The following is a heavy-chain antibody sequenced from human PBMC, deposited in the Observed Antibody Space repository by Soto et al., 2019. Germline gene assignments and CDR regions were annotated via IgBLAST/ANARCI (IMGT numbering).Heavy chain of an antibody. CDR3: ARDGYSYGRAFDY. D-gene: IGHD5-18*01. CDR2: ISSSSSYI. V-gene: IGHV3-21*01. CDR1: GFTFSSYS. J-gene: IGHJ4*02. Sequence: VQLVESGGGLVKPGGSLRLSCAASGFTFSSYSMNWVRQAPGKGLEWVSSISSSSSYIYYADSVKGRFTISRDNAKNSLYLQMNSLRAEDTAVYYCARDGYSYGRAFDYWGQGTLVTVSS.